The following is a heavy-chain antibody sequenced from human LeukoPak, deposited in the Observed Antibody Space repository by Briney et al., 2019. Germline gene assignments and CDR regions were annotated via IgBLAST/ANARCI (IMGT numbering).Heavy chain of an antibody. D-gene: IGHD6-19*01. J-gene: IGHJ4*02. CDR3: AKSSGWSGLIDY. V-gene: IGHV3-30*18. CDR1: GFTFSSYG. CDR2: ISYDGSNK. Sequence: QTGGSLRLSCAASGFTFSSYGMHWVRQAPGKGLEWVAVISYDGSNKYYADSVKGRFTISRDNSKNTLYLQMNSLRAEDTAVYYCAKSSGWSGLIDYWGQGTLVTVSS.